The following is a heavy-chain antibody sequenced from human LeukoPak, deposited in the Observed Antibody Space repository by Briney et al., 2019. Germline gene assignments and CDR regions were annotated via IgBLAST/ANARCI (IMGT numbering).Heavy chain of an antibody. J-gene: IGHJ5*02. CDR2: INHSGST. D-gene: IGHD3-3*01. CDR3: ARGGQRFLEWLLPGGWFDP. V-gene: IGHV4-34*01. CDR1: GGSFSGYY. Sequence: PSETLSLTCAVYGGSFSGYYWSWIRQPPGKGLEWIGEINHSGSTNYNPSLKSRVTISVDTSKNQFSLKLSSVTAADTAVYYCARGGQRFLEWLLPGGWFDPWGQGTLVTVSS.